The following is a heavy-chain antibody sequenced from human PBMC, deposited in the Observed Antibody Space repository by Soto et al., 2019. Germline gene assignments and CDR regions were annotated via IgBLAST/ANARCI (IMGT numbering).Heavy chain of an antibody. V-gene: IGHV4-30-4*01. CDR2: IFDSGST. CDR1: GGSISGGVYY. D-gene: IGHD4-17*01. CDR3: AREIIPLTTDGYFDL. Sequence: QVQLQESGPGLVKPSQTLSLTCTVSGGSISGGVYYWSWIRQPPGKGLEWIGYIFDSGSTYYNPSLKSRVTISVDTSKSQFALRLSSVTAADAAVDYCAREIIPLTTDGYFDLWGRGTLVTVSS. J-gene: IGHJ2*01.